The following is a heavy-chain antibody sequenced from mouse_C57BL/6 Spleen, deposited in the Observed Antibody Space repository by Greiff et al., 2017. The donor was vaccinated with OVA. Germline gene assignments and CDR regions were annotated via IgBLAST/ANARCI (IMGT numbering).Heavy chain of an antibody. CDR3: ASFSTTVVATGFDY. CDR1: GYTFTSYW. V-gene: IGHV1-55*01. D-gene: IGHD1-1*01. Sequence: QVQLQQSGAELVKPGASVKMSCKASGYTFTSYWITWVKQRPGQGLEWIGDIYPGSGSTNYNEKFKSKATLTVDTSSSTAYMQLSSLTSEDSAVYYCASFSTTVVATGFDYWGQGTTLTVSS. CDR2: IYPGSGST. J-gene: IGHJ2*01.